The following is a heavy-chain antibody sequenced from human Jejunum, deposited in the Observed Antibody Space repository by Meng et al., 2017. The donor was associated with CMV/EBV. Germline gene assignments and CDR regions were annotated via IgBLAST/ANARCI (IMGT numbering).Heavy chain of an antibody. D-gene: IGHD2-2*03. CDR1: FA. CDR2: ISGNGDRT. CDR3: ARTPDLGYCNHTSCSRIDY. J-gene: IGHJ4*02. V-gene: IGHV3-23*01. Sequence: FALSGLRQAQGGGLEWVSTISGNGDRTYYGDSVKSRFVVSRVNSENTLYLQMNSLRAEDTAIYYCARTPDLGYCNHTSCSRIDYWGQGTLVTVSS.